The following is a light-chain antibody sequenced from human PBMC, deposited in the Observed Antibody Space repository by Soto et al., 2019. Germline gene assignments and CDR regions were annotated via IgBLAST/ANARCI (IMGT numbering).Light chain of an antibody. CDR2: GAS. CDR3: QQYDSSPFT. CDR1: QSVSSNY. Sequence: EIVLTQSPGTLYLSPGERATLSCRASQSVSSNYLAWYEQKPGQAPRLLIYGASSRATGISDRFRGSGSGTDFTLTVSRLEHEDFAEYYCQQYDSSPFTCGGGTKVEIK. V-gene: IGKV3-20*01. J-gene: IGKJ4*01.